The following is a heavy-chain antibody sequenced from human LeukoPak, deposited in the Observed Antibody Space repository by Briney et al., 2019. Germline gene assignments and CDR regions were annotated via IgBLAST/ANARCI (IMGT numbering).Heavy chain of an antibody. CDR1: GFTLSSYN. Sequence: GGSLRLSCVASGFTLSSYNMKWVRQAPGKRLEWVSSISWRSSDIEYADSVKGRFTISRDIDKKSLYLQMNSLRAEDTAVYYCARDHSITIFGVVIDYWGQGTLVTVSS. J-gene: IGHJ4*02. CDR2: ISWRSSDI. V-gene: IGHV3-21*01. CDR3: ARDHSITIFGVVIDY. D-gene: IGHD3-3*01.